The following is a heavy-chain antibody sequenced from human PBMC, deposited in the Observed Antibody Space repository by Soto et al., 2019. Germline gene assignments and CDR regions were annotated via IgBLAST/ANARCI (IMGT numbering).Heavy chain of an antibody. V-gene: IGHV1-69*01. CDR1: GGTFSSHA. Sequence: QVQMVQSGAEAKTPGSSVKVSCKASGGTFSSHAFSWVRQAPGHGLEWMGGIIPIFRTATYAQKFQGRVTITADESTSTAYMELRSVRSEDTAIYYCARSLSRVEWELRTYNYDFAAMDVWCQGTPVT. CDR3: ARSLSRVEWELRTYNYDFAAMDV. J-gene: IGHJ6*02. CDR2: IIPIFRTA. D-gene: IGHD1-26*01.